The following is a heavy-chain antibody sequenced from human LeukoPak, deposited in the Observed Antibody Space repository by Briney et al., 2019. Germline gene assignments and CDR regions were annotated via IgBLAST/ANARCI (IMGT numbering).Heavy chain of an antibody. CDR2: IVVGSGNT. CDR3: AARGYSYGYDDY. CDR1: GFTFTSSA. V-gene: IGHV1-58*02. J-gene: IGHJ4*02. D-gene: IGHD5-18*01. Sequence: SVKVSCKASGFTFTSSAMQWVRQGRGQRLEWIGWIVVGSGNTNYAQKFQERVTITRDMSTSKAYMELSSLRSEDTAVYYCAARGYSYGYDDYWGQGTLVTVSS.